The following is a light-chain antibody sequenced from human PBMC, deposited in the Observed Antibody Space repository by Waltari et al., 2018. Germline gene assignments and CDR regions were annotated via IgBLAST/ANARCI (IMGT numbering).Light chain of an antibody. V-gene: IGKV1-39*01. CDR2: KAS. CDR3: QHGYGTPFT. J-gene: IGKJ3*01. CDR1: ENVNNY. Sequence: DIQMTQSPSSLSASVGDRVTITCRASENVNNYLNWYQQKPGKAPKLLIYKASTSQSGVPSRFSGSGSGTDYTFTISSLQSEDVATYYCQHGYGTPFTFGPGTKLDIK.